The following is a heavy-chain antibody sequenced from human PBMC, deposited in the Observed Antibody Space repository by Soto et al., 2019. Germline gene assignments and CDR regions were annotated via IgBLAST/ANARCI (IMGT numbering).Heavy chain of an antibody. CDR1: GGSISSGDYY. V-gene: IGHV4-30-4*01. CDR3: ARGSYYDKVLDP. D-gene: IGHD3-22*01. CDR2: IYYSGST. Sequence: PSETLSLTCTVSGGSISSGDYYWSWIRQPPGKGLEWIGYIYYSGSTYYNPSLKSRVTISVDTSKNQFSLKLSSVTAADTAVYYCARGSYYDKVLDPWGQGTLVTVSS. J-gene: IGHJ5*02.